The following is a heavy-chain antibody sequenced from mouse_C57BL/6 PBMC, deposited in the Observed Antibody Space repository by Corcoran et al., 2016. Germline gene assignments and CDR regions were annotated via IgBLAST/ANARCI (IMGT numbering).Heavy chain of an antibody. CDR2: IYWDDDK. V-gene: IGHV8-12*01. J-gene: IGHJ1*03. CDR1: GFSLSTSGMG. D-gene: IGHD1-1*01. CDR3: ARRAPTGNYWYYYV. Sequence: QVTLKESGPGVLKSSQTLSLTCSFSGFSLSTSGMGVSWIRQPAGKGLEWLAHIYWDDDKSYNPSLKSRLTISKDTSRNQVFLKLTSVDTADTATYYCARRAPTGNYWYYYVGGTGTTATVSS.